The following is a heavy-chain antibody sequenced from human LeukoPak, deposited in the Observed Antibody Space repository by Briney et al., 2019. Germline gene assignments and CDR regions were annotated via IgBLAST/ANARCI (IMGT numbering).Heavy chain of an antibody. V-gene: IGHV4-59*08. J-gene: IGHJ5*02. CDR1: AGSISIYY. D-gene: IGHD3-3*01. CDR2: IYFSGST. Sequence: SDTLSPACTVSAGSISIYYCSSIRQPPGKGLGWTGYIYFSGSTNYSRSLKSRVKISVDTSKYQLSVKLSSVTAADTAVYYCARHSYDFWSGYYFGAEDVKWFDPWGEGALVSVSS. CDR3: ARHSYDFWSGYYFGAEDVKWFDP.